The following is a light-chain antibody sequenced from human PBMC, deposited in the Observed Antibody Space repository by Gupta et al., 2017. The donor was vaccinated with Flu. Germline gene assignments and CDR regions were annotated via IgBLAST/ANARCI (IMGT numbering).Light chain of an antibody. J-gene: IGKJ3*01. V-gene: IGKV4-1*01. CDR1: QSVLYSSNNRNY. CDR3: QQYRTTPLT. Sequence: DIVMTQSPDSLAVSLGEGATISCKSSQSVLYSSNNRNYIAWYQQKPDQPPKLLISWASTRESGVPDRFSGGGSATDFTLTISSLQAEDVAVYYCQQYRTTPLTFGPGTKVEIK. CDR2: WAS.